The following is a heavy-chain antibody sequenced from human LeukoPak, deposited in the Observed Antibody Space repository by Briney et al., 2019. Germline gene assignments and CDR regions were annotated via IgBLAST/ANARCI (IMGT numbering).Heavy chain of an antibody. D-gene: IGHD6-19*01. Sequence: ASVKVSCKASGGTFSSYAISWVRQAPGQGLEWMGGIIPIFGTTNYAQKFQGRVTITADESTSTVYMELSSLRSEDTAVYYCARAPFEVAGTGSYYYYGMDVWGQGTTVTVSS. CDR3: ARAPFEVAGTGSYYYYGMDV. V-gene: IGHV1-69*13. CDR2: IIPIFGTT. CDR1: GGTFSSYA. J-gene: IGHJ6*02.